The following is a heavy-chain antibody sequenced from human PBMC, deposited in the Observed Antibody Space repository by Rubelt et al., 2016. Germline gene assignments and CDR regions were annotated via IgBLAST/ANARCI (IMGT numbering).Heavy chain of an antibody. CDR3: AKDPRTGAHKRGPYYFDY. J-gene: IGHJ4*02. CDR2: ISGRGGST. V-gene: IGHV3-23*01. D-gene: IGHD7-27*01. Sequence: VQPGGSLRLSCAASGFTFSSYAMSWVRQAPGQGLEWVSAISGRGGSTYYADSVKGRFTISRDNSKNTLYPQMNSLRAEDTAVYYCAKDPRTGAHKRGPYYFDYWGQGTLVTVSS. CDR1: GFTFSSYA.